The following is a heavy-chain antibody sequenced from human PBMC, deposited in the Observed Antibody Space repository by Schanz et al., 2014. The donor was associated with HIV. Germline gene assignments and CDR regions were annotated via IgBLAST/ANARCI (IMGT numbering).Heavy chain of an antibody. Sequence: QVQLVESGGGLVKPGGSLRLSCAASGFTFNDYYMSWIRQAPGKGLEWISYIRGSDSTTYYADSVKGRFTISGDNAKNSLYLQMNSLRAEDTAVYYCARSSDYYYGMDVWGQGTTVTVSS. CDR3: ARSSDYYYGMDV. CDR2: IRGSDSTT. CDR1: GFTFNDYY. J-gene: IGHJ6*02. V-gene: IGHV3-11*04.